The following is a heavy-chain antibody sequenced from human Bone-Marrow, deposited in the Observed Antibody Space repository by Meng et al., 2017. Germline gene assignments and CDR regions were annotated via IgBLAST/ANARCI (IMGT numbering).Heavy chain of an antibody. V-gene: IGHV3-20*04. J-gene: IGHJ3*02. CDR2: INWYGGST. CDR3: ATSTVTTVIGAFDI. Sequence: GESLKISCAASGFTFDDYGMSWVRQAPGKGLEWVSGINWYGGSTGYADSVKGRFTISRDNAKNSLYLQMNSLRAEDTALYYCATSTVTTVIGAFDIWGQGTMVTVSS. CDR1: GFTFDDYG. D-gene: IGHD4-17*01.